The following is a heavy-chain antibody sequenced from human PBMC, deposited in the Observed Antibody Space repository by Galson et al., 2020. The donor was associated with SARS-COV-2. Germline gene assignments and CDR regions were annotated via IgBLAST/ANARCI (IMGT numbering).Heavy chain of an antibody. V-gene: IGHV4-34*01. CDR1: GGSFSGYY. Sequence: PSETLSLTCAVYGGSFSGYYWSWIRQPPGKGLEWIGGITHSGSSDYNPSLGGRATISVDTSKNQFSLRLNSVTAADTSVYYCARAPAFQDLLLLKVYRLADLSGNWVDPWGQGTLVTVSS. D-gene: IGHD2-15*01. J-gene: IGHJ5*02. CDR3: ARAPAFQDLLLLKVYRLADLSGNWVDP. CDR2: ITHSGSS.